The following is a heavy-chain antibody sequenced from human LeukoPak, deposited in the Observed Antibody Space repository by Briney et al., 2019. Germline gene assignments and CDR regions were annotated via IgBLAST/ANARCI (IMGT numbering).Heavy chain of an antibody. V-gene: IGHV1-8*01. CDR2: MNANSGNT. CDR1: GYTINNYD. J-gene: IGHJ5*02. CDR3: AREGYSSSSGPRNNWFDP. D-gene: IGHD6-6*01. Sequence: ASVKVSCKXSGYTINNYDINWVRQAPGQGLEWMGWMNANSGNTGYSQKFQGRVTITWNTSISTVYMELTSLTSEDTAVYYCAREGYSSSSGPRNNWFDPWGQGTLVTVSS.